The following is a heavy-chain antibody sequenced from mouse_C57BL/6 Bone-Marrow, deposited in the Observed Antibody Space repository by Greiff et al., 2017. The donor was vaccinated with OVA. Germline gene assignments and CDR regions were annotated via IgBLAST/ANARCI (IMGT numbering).Heavy chain of an antibody. CDR1: GYSFTGYS. V-gene: IGHV1-42*01. CDR2: FIPGTGGT. CDR3: ARLTLLYRYYAMDY. D-gene: IGHD2-12*01. Sequence: VQLQQSGPELVKPGASVKISCKASGYSFTGYSMNWLKQSPEKSLEWIGEFIPGTGGTTYTQKFKAKATLTVDKSSSTAYMQLKSLTSEDSAVYYCARLTLLYRYYAMDYWGQGTSVTVSS. J-gene: IGHJ4*01.